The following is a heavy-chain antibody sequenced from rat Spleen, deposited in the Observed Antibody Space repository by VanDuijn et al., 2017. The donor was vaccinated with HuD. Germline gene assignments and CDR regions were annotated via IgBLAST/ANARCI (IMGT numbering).Heavy chain of an antibody. CDR1: GFTFSSYW. V-gene: IGHV5-58*01. J-gene: IGHJ4*01. CDR3: GKEMNYYSRYPFYVMGA. Sequence: EVQLVETGRGLVQPGESLKLSCEASGFTFSSYWMYWIRQAPGEGLEWVSSISPDGGSTYYPDSVKGRFTISRNNAENTVYLQMNSLRSEDTATYHCGKEMNYYSRYPFYVMGAWGQGASVTVSS. D-gene: IGHD1-2*01. CDR2: ISPDGGST.